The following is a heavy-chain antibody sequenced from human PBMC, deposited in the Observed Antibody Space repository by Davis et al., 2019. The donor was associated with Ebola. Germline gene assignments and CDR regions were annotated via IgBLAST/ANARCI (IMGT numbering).Heavy chain of an antibody. CDR2: ISGSGDST. Sequence: GGSLRLSCAASGFTFSSYAVTWVRQAPGKGLEWVSTISGSGDSTYYADSVKGRLTISRDNSKNTLYLQMSSLRAEDAAIYYCAKQGGSSGWYYFDYWGQGTLVTVSS. CDR3: AKQGGSSGWYYFDY. J-gene: IGHJ4*02. V-gene: IGHV3-23*01. D-gene: IGHD6-19*01. CDR1: GFTFSSYA.